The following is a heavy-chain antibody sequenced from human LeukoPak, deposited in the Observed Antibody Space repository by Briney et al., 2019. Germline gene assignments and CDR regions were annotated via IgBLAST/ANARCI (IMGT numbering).Heavy chain of an antibody. CDR1: GYTFTGYY. CDR2: INPNSGGT. Sequence: ASVKVSCKASGYTFTGYYMHWVRQAPGQRLEWMGWINPNSGGTNYAQKFQGRVTMTRDTSVGTAYMELSRLRSDDTAVYYCARGRYYDILTGPPGAFDIWGQGTMVTVSS. D-gene: IGHD3-9*01. CDR3: ARGRYYDILTGPPGAFDI. J-gene: IGHJ3*02. V-gene: IGHV1-2*02.